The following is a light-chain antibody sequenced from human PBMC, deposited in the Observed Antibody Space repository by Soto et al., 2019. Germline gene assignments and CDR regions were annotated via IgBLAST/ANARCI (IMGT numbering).Light chain of an antibody. J-gene: IGKJ1*01. CDR3: QQFYMGWT. CDR1: QSISRS. V-gene: IGKV1-5*01. CDR2: DVS. Sequence: DIQMTQSPSTLSASVGDRVTITCRASQSISRSLAWYQHQPGKAPKLLIYDVSSLESGVPSRFSGFGSGTEFTLYINYLPPDDFGTYYCQQFYMGWTFGQGTKVDIK.